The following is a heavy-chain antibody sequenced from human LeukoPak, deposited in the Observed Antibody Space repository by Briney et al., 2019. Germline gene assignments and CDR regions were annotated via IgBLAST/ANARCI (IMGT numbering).Heavy chain of an antibody. V-gene: IGHV1-2*02. CDR1: GYTFTGYY. J-gene: IGHJ4*02. CDR3: ARASLGV. CDR2: INPNSGGT. Sequence: ASVKVSCNASGYTFTGYYIHWVRQAPGQGLEWMGWINPNSGGTNYAQKFQGRVTMTRDTSISTAYMELSSLRSDDTAIYYCARASLGVWGQGTLVTVSS. D-gene: IGHD2-2*01.